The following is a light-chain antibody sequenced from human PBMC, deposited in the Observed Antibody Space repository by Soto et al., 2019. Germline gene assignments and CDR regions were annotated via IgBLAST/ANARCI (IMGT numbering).Light chain of an antibody. Sequence: DFQMTQSPSSLSASVGDRVTITCRASQEISDHLAWYQQKPGKVPNRLIYGASTLQSGVPSRFSGGGSGTDFTLTISSLQPEDVATYYCQQYHTTPRTCGQGTKVELK. V-gene: IGKV1-27*01. J-gene: IGKJ1*01. CDR1: QEISDH. CDR2: GAS. CDR3: QQYHTTPRT.